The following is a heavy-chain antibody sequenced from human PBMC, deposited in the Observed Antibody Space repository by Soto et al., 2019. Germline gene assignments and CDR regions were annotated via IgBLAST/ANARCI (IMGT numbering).Heavy chain of an antibody. D-gene: IGHD6-13*01. V-gene: IGHV5-51*01. CDR2: IYPGDSDT. J-gene: IGHJ4*02. CDR1: GYSFTSYW. Sequence: GESLKISCKASGYSFTSYWIGWVRQMPGKGLEWMGIIYPGDSDTRYSPSFQGQVTISADQSISTVYLQWTSLKASDTAMYYCARRRAAAVYDYWGQGTLVTVSS. CDR3: ARRRAAAVYDY.